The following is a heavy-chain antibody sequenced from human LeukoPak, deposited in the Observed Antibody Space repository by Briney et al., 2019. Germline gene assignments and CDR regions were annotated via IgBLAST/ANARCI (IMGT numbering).Heavy chain of an antibody. CDR1: GGSISSSSYY. CDR3: ASTVIAAAGTWTFDY. CDR2: IYYSGST. V-gene: IGHV4-39*01. D-gene: IGHD6-13*01. J-gene: IGHJ4*02. Sequence: SETLSLTCTVSGGSISSSSYYWGWIRQPPGKGLEWIGSIYYSGSTYYNPSLRSRVTISVDTSKSQFSLKLSSVTAADTAVYYCASTVIAAAGTWTFDYWGQGTLVTVSS.